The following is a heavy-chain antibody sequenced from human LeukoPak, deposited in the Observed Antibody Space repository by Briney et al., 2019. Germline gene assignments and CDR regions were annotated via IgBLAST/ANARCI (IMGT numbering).Heavy chain of an antibody. CDR3: ARGRITMIRGAPLWFDP. V-gene: IGHV4-39*07. J-gene: IGHJ5*02. CDR1: GGSISSSSYY. D-gene: IGHD3-10*01. Sequence: SETLSLTCTVSGGSISSSSYYWGWIRQPPGKGLEWIGSFHYSGSTYYNPSLKSRVTISVDTSKNQFSLKLSSVTAADTAVYYCARGRITMIRGAPLWFDPWGQGTLVTVSS. CDR2: FHYSGST.